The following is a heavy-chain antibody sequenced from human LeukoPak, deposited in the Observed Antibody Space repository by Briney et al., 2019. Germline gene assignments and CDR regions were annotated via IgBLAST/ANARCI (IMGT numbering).Heavy chain of an antibody. J-gene: IGHJ5*02. CDR1: GGSFSGYY. CDR3: APRYYASSGYSNWFDP. D-gene: IGHD3-22*01. Sequence: SETLSLTCAVYGGSFSGYYWSWIPQPPGKGLVGIGELSHSGSTHYNPSHKSRVTISIRTSKNQFSLKLSSVPAADTAVYYCAPRYYASSGYSNWFDPRRQGTLVTVSP. CDR2: LSHSGST. V-gene: IGHV4-34*01.